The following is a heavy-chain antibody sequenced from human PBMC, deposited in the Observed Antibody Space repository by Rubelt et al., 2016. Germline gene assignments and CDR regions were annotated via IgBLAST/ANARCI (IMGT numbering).Heavy chain of an antibody. CDR1: GFTVSSNY. D-gene: IGHD7-27*01. CDR3: ARNWGFDY. V-gene: IGHV3-66*01. J-gene: IGHJ4*02. Sequence: EVQLVESGGGLIHPGGSLTLSCAASGFTVSSNYMSWVRQAPGKGLEWVSVIYSGGSTYYADSVKGRFTISRGNSKNTLYLQMNSLRAEDTAVYYCARNWGFDYWGQGTLVTVSS. CDR2: IYSGGST.